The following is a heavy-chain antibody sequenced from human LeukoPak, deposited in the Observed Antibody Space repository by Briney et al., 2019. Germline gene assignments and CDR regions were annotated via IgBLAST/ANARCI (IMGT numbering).Heavy chain of an antibody. CDR3: ARGRRNSSSWYWGRWFDP. J-gene: IGHJ5*02. Sequence: SETLSRTCAVYGGSFSGYYWSWIRQPPGKGLEWIGEINHSGSTNYNPSLKSRVTISVDTSKNQFSLKLSSVTAADTAVYYCARGRRNSSSWYWGRWFDPWGQGTLVTVSS. D-gene: IGHD6-13*01. CDR2: INHSGST. V-gene: IGHV4-34*01. CDR1: GGSFSGYY.